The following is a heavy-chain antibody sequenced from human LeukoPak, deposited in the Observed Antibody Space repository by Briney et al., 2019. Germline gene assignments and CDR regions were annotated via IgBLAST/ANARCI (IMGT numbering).Heavy chain of an antibody. CDR3: ARGGITMVQGVIIRNWFDP. V-gene: IGHV1-2*02. Sequence: ASVKVSCKASGYTFTGYYMHWVRQAPAQGRGWVGWINPNSGGTNYAQRFQGRVTMTRDTSISTAYMELSRVRSDDTAVYYCARGGITMVQGVIIRNWFDPWGQGTLVTVSS. J-gene: IGHJ5*02. CDR1: GYTFTGYY. CDR2: INPNSGGT. D-gene: IGHD3-10*01.